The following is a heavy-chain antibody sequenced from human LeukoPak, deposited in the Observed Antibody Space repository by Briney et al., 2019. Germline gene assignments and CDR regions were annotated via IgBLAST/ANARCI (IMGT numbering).Heavy chain of an antibody. CDR2: IIPIFGTA. D-gene: IGHD3-16*01. J-gene: IGHJ5*02. Sequence: EASVKVSCKASGGTFSSYAISWVRQAPGRGLEWMGRIIPIFGTANYAQKFQGRVTITTDESTSTAYMELSSLRSEDTAVYYCARGAVMALWFDPWGQGTLVTVSS. CDR3: ARGAVMALWFDP. V-gene: IGHV1-69*05. CDR1: GGTFSSYA.